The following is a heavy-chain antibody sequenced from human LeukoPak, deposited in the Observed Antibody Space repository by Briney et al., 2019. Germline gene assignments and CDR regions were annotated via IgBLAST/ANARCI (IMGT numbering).Heavy chain of an antibody. CDR1: SGSFSSYL. V-gene: IGHV4-34*01. CDR2: ISHSGNA. CDR3: ARRRNWNDVLDS. Sequence: SDTLSLTCAVYSGSFSSYLWSWIRQPPGKGLEWIAEISHSGNANYNPSLKSRVAISVDPSKNQFSLTMNSVTAADTAVYYCARRRNWNDVLDSWGQGTLVTVSS. J-gene: IGHJ4*02. D-gene: IGHD1-1*01.